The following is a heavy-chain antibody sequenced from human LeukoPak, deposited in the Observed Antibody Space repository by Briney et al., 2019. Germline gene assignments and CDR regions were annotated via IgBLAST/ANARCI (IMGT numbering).Heavy chain of an antibody. V-gene: IGHV1-2*02. CDR1: GYTFTSYY. D-gene: IGHD2-15*01. CDR2: INPNSGGT. J-gene: IGHJ3*02. CDR3: AREGIRNGAFDI. Sequence: ASVKVSCKASGYTFTSYYMHWVRQAPGQGLEWMGWINPNSGGTNYAQKFQGRVTMTRDTSISTAYMELSRLRSDDTAVYYCAREGIRNGAFDIWRQRTMLSVST.